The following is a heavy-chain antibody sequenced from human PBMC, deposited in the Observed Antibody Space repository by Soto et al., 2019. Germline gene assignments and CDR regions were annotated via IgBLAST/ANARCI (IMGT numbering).Heavy chain of an antibody. V-gene: IGHV3-33*01. CDR3: ARDVETGYYIAGENYYYYYMDV. J-gene: IGHJ6*03. CDR1: GFTFSSYG. Sequence: GGSLRLSCAASGFTFSSYGMHWVRQAPGKGLEWVAVIWYDGSNKYYADSVKGRFTISRDNSKNTLYLQMNSLRAEDTAVYYCARDVETGYYIAGENYYYYYMDVWGKGTTVTVSS. CDR2: IWYDGSNK. D-gene: IGHD3-9*01.